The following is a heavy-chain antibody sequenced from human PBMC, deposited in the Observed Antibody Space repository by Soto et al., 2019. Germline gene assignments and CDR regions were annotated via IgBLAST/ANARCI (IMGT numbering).Heavy chain of an antibody. D-gene: IGHD6-19*01. J-gene: IGHJ6*02. CDR1: GFTFSSYA. CDR2: ISYDGSNK. V-gene: IGHV3-30-3*01. Sequence: QVQLVESGGGVVQPGRSLRLSCAASGFTFSSYAMHWVRQAPGKGLEWVAVISYDGSNKYYADSVKGRFTISRDNSKNTLYLQMSSLRAEDTAVYYCARGVAVAGYYYYYGMDVWGQGTTVTVSS. CDR3: ARGVAVAGYYYYYGMDV.